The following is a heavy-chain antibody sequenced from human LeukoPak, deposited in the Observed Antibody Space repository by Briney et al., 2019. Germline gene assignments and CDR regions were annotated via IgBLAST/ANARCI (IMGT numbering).Heavy chain of an antibody. D-gene: IGHD4-23*01. CDR3: ARDSTVVDYYYCMDV. CDR2: IIPIFGTA. Sequence: ASVRISCKASGGTFSSYAISWVRQAPGQGLEWMGGIIPIFGTANYAQKFQGRVTITADESTSTAYMELSSLRSEDTAVYYCARDSTVVDYYYCMDVWGQGPTVSVPS. J-gene: IGHJ6*02. CDR1: GGTFSSYA. V-gene: IGHV1-69*13.